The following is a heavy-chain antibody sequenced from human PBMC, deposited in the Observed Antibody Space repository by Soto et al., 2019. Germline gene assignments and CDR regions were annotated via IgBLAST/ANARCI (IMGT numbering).Heavy chain of an antibody. Sequence: ASVKVSCKASGGTFSSYAISWVRQAPGQGLEWMGGIIPIFGTANYAQKFQGRVTITADESTSTAYMELSSLRSEDTAVYYCATVDTRGIAVAGTRYYYGMDVWGQGTTVTVSS. J-gene: IGHJ6*02. CDR1: GGTFSSYA. V-gene: IGHV1-69*13. CDR2: IIPIFGTA. D-gene: IGHD6-19*01. CDR3: ATVDTRGIAVAGTRYYYGMDV.